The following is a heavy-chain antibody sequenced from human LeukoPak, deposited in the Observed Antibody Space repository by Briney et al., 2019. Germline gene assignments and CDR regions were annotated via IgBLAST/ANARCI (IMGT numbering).Heavy chain of an antibody. J-gene: IGHJ4*02. CDR3: ARDPVPRRFGELFSDY. D-gene: IGHD3-10*01. Sequence: GGSLRLSCEGSGFTFSSYSMNWVRQAPGKGLEWVSSISSSSSYIYYADSVKGRFTISRDNAKNSLYLQMNSLRAEDTAVYYCARDPVPRRFGELFSDYWGQGTLVAVSS. V-gene: IGHV3-21*01. CDR2: ISSSSSYI. CDR1: GFTFSSYS.